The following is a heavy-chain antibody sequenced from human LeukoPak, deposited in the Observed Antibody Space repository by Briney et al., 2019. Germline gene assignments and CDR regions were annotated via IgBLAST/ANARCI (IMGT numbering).Heavy chain of an antibody. V-gene: IGHV4-39*07. CDR2: IYHSGTTYSGST. J-gene: IGHJ4*02. D-gene: IGHD5-18*01. CDR1: GGSISSSSYY. Sequence: SETLSLTCTVSGGSISSSSYYWVWIRQPPGKGLEWIGSIYHSGTTYSGSTYYNPSLKSRVTISLDTSKNQFSLKVGSMTAAATAVYYCARAGGYGLIDYWGQGTMVTVSS. CDR3: ARAGGYGLIDY.